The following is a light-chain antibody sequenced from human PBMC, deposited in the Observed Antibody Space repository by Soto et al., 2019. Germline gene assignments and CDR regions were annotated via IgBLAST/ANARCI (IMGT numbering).Light chain of an antibody. V-gene: IGKV1-9*01. CDR3: QQLHSYPFT. CDR1: QGITSY. J-gene: IGKJ5*01. CDR2: AAS. Sequence: DIQLTQSPSFLSASIGDRFAITCRASQGITSYLAWYQQKPGKAPKXXMYAASTLQSGVPSRFSGSGSGTDFTLTISSLKTEDFATYDGQQLHSYPFTFGQGTRLEIK.